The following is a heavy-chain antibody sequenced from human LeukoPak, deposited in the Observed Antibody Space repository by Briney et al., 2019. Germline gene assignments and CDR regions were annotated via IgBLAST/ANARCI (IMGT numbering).Heavy chain of an antibody. CDR2: IKQDGSEK. D-gene: IGHD2-2*01. V-gene: IGHV3-7*01. J-gene: IGHJ4*02. Sequence: GGSLRLSCVGSGYIFSTYWMNWVRQAPGKGLEWVANIKQDGSEKYLVDSVKGRFTISRDNAKNSLYLQMDSLRVEDTAVYYCARGRECSGTGCYLPGIYWGQGILVTVSS. CDR1: GYIFSTYW. CDR3: ARGRECSGTGCYLPGIY.